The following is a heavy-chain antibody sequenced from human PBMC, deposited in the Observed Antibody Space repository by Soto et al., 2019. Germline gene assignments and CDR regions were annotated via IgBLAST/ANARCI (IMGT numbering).Heavy chain of an antibody. Sequence: EVQLVESGGGLVQPGGSLRLSCAASGFTFRRYWMHWVRQAPGKGLVWVSHIDVDGSNAGYADSVKGRFTISRDNAKNTLYVQMNSLTGEDTAVHYCAISQYSSASLESWGQGILVTVSS. CDR3: AISQYSSASLES. CDR1: GFTFRRYW. CDR2: IDVDGSNA. D-gene: IGHD6-6*01. V-gene: IGHV3-74*01. J-gene: IGHJ4*02.